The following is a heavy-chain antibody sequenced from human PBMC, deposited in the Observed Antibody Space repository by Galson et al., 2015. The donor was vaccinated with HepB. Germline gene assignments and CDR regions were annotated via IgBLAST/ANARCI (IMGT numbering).Heavy chain of an antibody. CDR3: ARAGDKVDTDGYYDY. CDR1: GFTSSNFW. CDR2: IKQDGSER. D-gene: IGHD2-21*01. Sequence: SLRLSCAASGFTSSNFWMSWVRQAPGKGLEWVANIKQDGSERNYVDSVKGRFTISRDNAKSSLYLQMNSLRVEDTAVYYCARAGDKVDTDGYYDYGDQGILVTVSS. J-gene: IGHJ4*02. V-gene: IGHV3-7*03.